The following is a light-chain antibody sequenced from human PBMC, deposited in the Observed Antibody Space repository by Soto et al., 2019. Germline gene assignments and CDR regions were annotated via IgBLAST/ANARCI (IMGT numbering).Light chain of an antibody. CDR2: GAS. V-gene: IGKV3-20*01. CDR3: QQYGSSGT. J-gene: IGKJ1*01. CDR1: QSINSN. Sequence: VMTQSPATLSVSPGERATLSCTASQSINSNLAWYQQRPGQAPRLLIYGASTRATGIPDRFSGSGSGTDFTLTISRLEPEDFAVYYCQQYGSSGTFGQGTKVDIK.